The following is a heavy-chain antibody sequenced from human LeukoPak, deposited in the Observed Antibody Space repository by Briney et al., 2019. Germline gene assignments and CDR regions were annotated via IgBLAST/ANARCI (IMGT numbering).Heavy chain of an antibody. CDR1: GYTFTGYY. Sequence: ASVKVSCKASGYTFTGYYMHWVRQAPGQGLEWMGWVNPNSGGTNYAQKFQGRVTMTRATSISTAYMELSRLRSDDTAVYYCARDWLAVPTRHRAYGMDVWGQGTTVTVSS. CDR3: ARDWLAVPTRHRAYGMDV. CDR2: VNPNSGGT. V-gene: IGHV1-2*02. J-gene: IGHJ6*02. D-gene: IGHD6-19*01.